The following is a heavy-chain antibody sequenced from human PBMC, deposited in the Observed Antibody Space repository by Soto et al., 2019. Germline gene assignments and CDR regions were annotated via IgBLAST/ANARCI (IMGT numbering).Heavy chain of an antibody. CDR1: GFTFSMYV. D-gene: IGHD1-26*01. CDR3: ARVGGSFDGSWDS. Sequence: QVQLVESGGGVVQPGRSLRLSCAASGFTFSMYVMHWVRQAPGKGLEWVAVMAYDGNREYYGDSVKGRFFVSRDNSKTTLYLQMNSLRPEDTAVYYCARVGGSFDGSWDSWGQGALVTVSS. J-gene: IGHJ4*02. CDR2: MAYDGNRE. V-gene: IGHV3-30-3*01.